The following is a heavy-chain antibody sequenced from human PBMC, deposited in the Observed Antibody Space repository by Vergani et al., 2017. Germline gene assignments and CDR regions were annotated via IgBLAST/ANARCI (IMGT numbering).Heavy chain of an antibody. Sequence: QVHLVQSGAEVKKPGASVKVSCRASGYSFSSYDISWVRQATGQGLEWMGWMNPNSGTTGYAQKFQGRVTMTRNTSINTAYMELSRLSFEDAAVYYCARDRERAVMDVWGQGTTVTVSS. CDR3: ARDRERAVMDV. J-gene: IGHJ6*02. D-gene: IGHD1-26*01. CDR1: GYSFSSYD. CDR2: MNPNSGTT. V-gene: IGHV1-8*01.